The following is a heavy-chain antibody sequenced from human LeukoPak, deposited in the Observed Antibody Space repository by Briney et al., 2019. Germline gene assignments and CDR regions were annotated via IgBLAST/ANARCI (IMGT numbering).Heavy chain of an antibody. Sequence: ASVRVSCKASGYSFTNYAIHWVRQAPGQRLEGMGWITVGNGNTKYSQKFQDRVTITRDTSANTAYMELSSLRSEDTAVYYCARDLKQFGGWLDYWGQGTLVTVSS. CDR1: GYSFTNYA. V-gene: IGHV1-3*01. CDR3: ARDLKQFGGWLDY. J-gene: IGHJ4*02. D-gene: IGHD6-19*01. CDR2: ITVGNGNT.